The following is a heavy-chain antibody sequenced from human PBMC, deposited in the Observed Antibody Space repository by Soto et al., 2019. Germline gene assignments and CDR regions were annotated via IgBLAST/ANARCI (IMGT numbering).Heavy chain of an antibody. Sequence: SSETLSLTCTVSGGSISRFYWSWIRQPPGKGLEWIGYIYYNGITSYNPSLKSRVIISVDTSKNHFSLELSSVTAADTAMYYCARVSPLGRHFDYWGQGMLVTVSS. CDR2: IYYNGIT. J-gene: IGHJ4*02. V-gene: IGHV4-59*01. CDR1: GGSISRFY. CDR3: ARVSPLGRHFDY. D-gene: IGHD3-3*02.